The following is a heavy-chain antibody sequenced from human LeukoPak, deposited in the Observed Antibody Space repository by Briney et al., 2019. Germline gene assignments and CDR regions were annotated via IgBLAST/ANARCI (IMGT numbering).Heavy chain of an antibody. CDR2: IYYSGST. J-gene: IGHJ5*02. V-gene: IGHV4-59*05. D-gene: IGHD6-13*01. CDR1: GGSISSYY. Sequence: SETLSLTCTVSGGSISSYYWSWIRQPPGKGLEWIGSIYYSGSTYYNPSLKSRVTISVDTSKNQFSLKLSSVTAADTAVYYCARPIAAAGTCWFDPWGQGTLVTVSS. CDR3: ARPIAAAGTCWFDP.